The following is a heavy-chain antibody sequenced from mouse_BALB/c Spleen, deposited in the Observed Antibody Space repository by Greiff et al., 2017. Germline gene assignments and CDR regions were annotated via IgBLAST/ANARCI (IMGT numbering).Heavy chain of an antibody. V-gene: IGHV14-4*02. D-gene: IGHD3-3*01. CDR2: IDPENGDT. CDR1: GFNIKDYY. Sequence: VQLKQSGAELVRSGASVKLSCTASGFNIKDYYMHWVKQRPEQGLEWIGWIDPENGDTEYAPKFQGKATMTADTSSNTAYLQLSSLTSEDTAVYYCNAWGRYLDYWGQGTTLTVSS. CDR3: NAWGRYLDY. J-gene: IGHJ2*01.